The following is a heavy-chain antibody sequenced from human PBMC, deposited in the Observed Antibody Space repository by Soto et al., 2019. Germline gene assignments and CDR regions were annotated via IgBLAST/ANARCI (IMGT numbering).Heavy chain of an antibody. CDR3: ARVYDFWSGYYAY. CDR2: ISSSSSTI. D-gene: IGHD3-3*01. CDR1: GFTFSSYS. V-gene: IGHV3-48*01. Sequence: GGSLRLSCAASGFTFSSYSMNWVRQAPGKGLEWVSYISSSSSTIYYADSVKGRFTISRDNAKNSLYLQMNSLRAEDTAVYYCARVYDFWSGYYAYWGQGTLVTVSS. J-gene: IGHJ4*02.